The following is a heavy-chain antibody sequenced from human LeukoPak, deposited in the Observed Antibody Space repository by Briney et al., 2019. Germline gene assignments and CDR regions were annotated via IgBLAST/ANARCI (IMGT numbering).Heavy chain of an antibody. D-gene: IGHD4-23*01. V-gene: IGHV3-7*03. J-gene: IGHJ4*02. CDR1: TFTFSNYW. Sequence: PGGSLRLSCAASTFTFSNYWMSWVRQAPGKGLEWVANIKQDGSEKYYVDSVKGRFTISRDNAKNSLYLQMNSLRAEDTAVYYCARDDYGGFYYWGQGTLVTVSS. CDR3: ARDDYGGFYY. CDR2: IKQDGSEK.